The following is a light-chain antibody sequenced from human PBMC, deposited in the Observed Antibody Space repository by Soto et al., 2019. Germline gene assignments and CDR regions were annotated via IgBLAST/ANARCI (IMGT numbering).Light chain of an antibody. CDR3: QQYGSSPMYT. V-gene: IGKV3-20*01. CDR1: QSVSSSY. Sequence: EIVLTQSPGTLSLSPGERATLSCRASQSVSSSYLAWYQQKPGQAPRLLIYGASGRATGIPDRFSGSGSGTDFTLTISRLEPEDFAVYYCQQYGSSPMYTFGQGNKLEIK. J-gene: IGKJ2*01. CDR2: GAS.